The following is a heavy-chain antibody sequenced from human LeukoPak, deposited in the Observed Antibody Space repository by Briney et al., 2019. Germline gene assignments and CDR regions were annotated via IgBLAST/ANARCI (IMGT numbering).Heavy chain of an antibody. J-gene: IGHJ4*02. CDR2: ISGSGGST. CDR3: AKDPLYSSSWYSDY. CDR1: GFTFSSYA. V-gene: IGHV3-23*01. D-gene: IGHD6-13*01. Sequence: GGSLRLSCAASGFTFSSYAMSWVRQAPGKGLEWVSAISGSGGSTYYADSVKGRFTFSRDNSKNTLYLQMNSLRAEDTVVYYCAKDPLYSSSWYSDYWGQGTLVTVSS.